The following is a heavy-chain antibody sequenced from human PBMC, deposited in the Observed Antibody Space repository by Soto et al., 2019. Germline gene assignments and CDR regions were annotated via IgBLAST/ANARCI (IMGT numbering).Heavy chain of an antibody. CDR2: MNPDSGDT. CDR3: VSPPGGVATPGDDY. V-gene: IGHV1-8*01. CDR1: GYPFDSFD. J-gene: IGHJ4*02. Sequence: QVERVQSGAEVKKRGASVKVSCEASGYPFDSFDNNWVRQATGQGLEWMGWMNPDSGDTAVAQRFQDRIIMTRTTSTSTAYMELSRLTPDDSAVYFCVSPPGGVATPGDDYWGQGTLVTVSS. D-gene: IGHD2-15*01.